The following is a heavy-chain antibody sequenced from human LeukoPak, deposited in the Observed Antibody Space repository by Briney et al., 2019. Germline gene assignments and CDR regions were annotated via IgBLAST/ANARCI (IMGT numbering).Heavy chain of an antibody. V-gene: IGHV3-30*02. CDR2: IRYDGCNK. CDR3: AKDVATLDYYYYYGMDV. D-gene: IGHD5-12*01. J-gene: IGHJ6*02. Sequence: GGSLRLSCAASGFTFSSYGMHWVRQAPGKGLEWVAFIRYDGCNKYYADSVKGRFTISRDNSKNTLYLQMNSLRAEDTAVYYCAKDVATLDYYYYYGMDVWGQGTTVTVSS. CDR1: GFTFSSYG.